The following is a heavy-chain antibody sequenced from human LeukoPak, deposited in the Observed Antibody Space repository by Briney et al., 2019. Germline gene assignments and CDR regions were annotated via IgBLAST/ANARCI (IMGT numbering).Heavy chain of an antibody. Sequence: PGGSLRLSCAASGFTFSSYGMHWVRQDPGKGLEWVAVISYDGSNKYYADSLKGRFTISRDNSKNTLYLQMNSLRAEDTAVYYCAKGMYYDILTGYLDYWGQGTLVTVSS. D-gene: IGHD3-9*01. J-gene: IGHJ4*02. CDR3: AKGMYYDILTGYLDY. V-gene: IGHV3-30*18. CDR2: ISYDGSNK. CDR1: GFTFSSYG.